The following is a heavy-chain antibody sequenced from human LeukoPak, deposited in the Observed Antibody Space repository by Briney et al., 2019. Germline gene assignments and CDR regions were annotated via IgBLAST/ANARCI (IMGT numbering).Heavy chain of an antibody. CDR1: GGSISSYY. V-gene: IGHV4-59*01. CDR3: ARDMGSVAGHDY. Sequence: SETLSLTCTVSGGSISSYYWRWIRQPPGKGLEWVGYIYYSGRTHYNPSLKSRVTISVDTSKKQFSLKMTSVTAADTAVYYCARDMGSVAGHDYWGQGTLVTVSS. J-gene: IGHJ4*02. D-gene: IGHD6-13*01. CDR2: IYYSGRT.